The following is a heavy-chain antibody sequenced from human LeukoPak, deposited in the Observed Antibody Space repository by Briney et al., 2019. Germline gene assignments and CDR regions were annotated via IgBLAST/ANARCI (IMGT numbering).Heavy chain of an antibody. CDR1: GGSISSTGYF. D-gene: IGHD2-8*02. CDR2: IYYSGTT. Sequence: PSETLSLTCTVSGGSISSTGYFWGWIRQPPGKGLEWIASIYYSGTTYYNPSLKSRVTISVDTSKNQFSLNLSSVTAADTAVYFCARHDLVEEKADYWGQGTLVTVSS. CDR3: ARHDLVEEKADY. V-gene: IGHV4-39*01. J-gene: IGHJ4*02.